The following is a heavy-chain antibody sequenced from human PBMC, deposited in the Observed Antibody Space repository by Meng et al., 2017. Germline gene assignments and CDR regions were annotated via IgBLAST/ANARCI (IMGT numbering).Heavy chain of an antibody. V-gene: IGHV3-23*01. J-gene: IGHJ6*02. Sequence: GESLKISCAASGFTFSSYAMSWVRQAPGKGLEWVSAISGSGGGTYYADSVKGRFTISRDNSKNTLYLQMNSLRAEDTAVYYCAKFFRRVAGSREPPYYYYGMDVWGQGTTVTVSS. CDR2: ISGSGGGT. CDR1: GFTFSSYA. D-gene: IGHD6-19*01. CDR3: AKFFRRVAGSREPPYYYYGMDV.